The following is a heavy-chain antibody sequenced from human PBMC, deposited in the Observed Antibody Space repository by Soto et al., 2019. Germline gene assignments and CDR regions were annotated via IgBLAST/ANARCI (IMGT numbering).Heavy chain of an antibody. J-gene: IGHJ5*02. D-gene: IGHD2-15*01. CDR1: GGSISSRIYY. Sequence: LSLTCTVSGGSISSRIYYWVWIRPPPGKGKEWIGRIYYSGSTYYNPSLKSRVTKSEDTSKNQFSLKLSSVTAADTAVYYCARGSSTYCSGGSCYFEVWFDPWGQGTLVTVSS. CDR2: IYYSGST. CDR3: ARGSSTYCSGGSCYFEVWFDP. V-gene: IGHV4-39*01.